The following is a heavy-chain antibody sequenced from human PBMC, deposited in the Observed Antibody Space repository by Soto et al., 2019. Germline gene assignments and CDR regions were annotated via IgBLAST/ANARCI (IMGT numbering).Heavy chain of an antibody. CDR1: GYTFTTSG. J-gene: IGHJ6*02. CDR3: ARAGELPYYYCGMDV. V-gene: IGHV1-18*01. Sequence: QVQLVQSGGEVKKPGASVKVSCKASGYTFTTSGVSWVRQAPGQGLEWMGWVSGYNVNTKYEEKFHDRVTMTTDTSTSTAYLELRSLTTDDTAVYYCARAGELPYYYCGMDVWGQGTTVIVSS. CDR2: VSGYNVNT. D-gene: IGHD1-7*01.